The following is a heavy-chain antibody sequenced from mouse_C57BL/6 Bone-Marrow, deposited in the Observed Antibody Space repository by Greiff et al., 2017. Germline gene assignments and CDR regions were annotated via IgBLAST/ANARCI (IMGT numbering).Heavy chain of an antibody. CDR3: ARYGSSPGYFDY. CDR2: INPNNGGT. D-gene: IGHD1-1*01. V-gene: IGHV1-18*01. Sequence: DVQLQESGPELVKPGASVKIPCKASGYTFTDYNMDWVKQSHGKSLEWIGDINPNNGGTIYNQKFKGKATLTVDKSSSTAYMELRSLTSEDTAVYYCARYGSSPGYFDYWGQGTTLTVSS. J-gene: IGHJ2*01. CDR1: GYTFTDYN.